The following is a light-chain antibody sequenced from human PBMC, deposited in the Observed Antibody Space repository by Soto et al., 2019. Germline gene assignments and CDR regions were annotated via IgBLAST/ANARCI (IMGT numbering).Light chain of an antibody. V-gene: IGKV3-20*01. J-gene: IGKJ4*02. CDR2: GAS. CDR3: QQYGGSPQT. CDR1: QSVSSSY. Sequence: EIVLTQSPGTLSLSPGERATLSCRASQSVSSSYLAWYQQKPGQAPRLLIYGASSRAPGIPDRFGGSGSGTDFTLTISRLEPEDFAMYYCQQYGGSPQTFGRVTKAESK.